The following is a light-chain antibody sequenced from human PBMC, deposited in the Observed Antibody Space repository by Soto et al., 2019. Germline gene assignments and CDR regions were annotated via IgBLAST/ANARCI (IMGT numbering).Light chain of an antibody. CDR3: QHLNTFQIT. CDR2: SAS. V-gene: IGKV1-9*01. CDR1: QGIGPY. Sequence: DFQLTQSPSFLSASVGDRVTITCRASQGIGPYLAWYQQKPGKAPNLLIYSASPLQSGVPSRFSGRGSGTEFTLTISSLQPEDFATYYCQHLNTFQITFGGGTKVEI. J-gene: IGKJ4*01.